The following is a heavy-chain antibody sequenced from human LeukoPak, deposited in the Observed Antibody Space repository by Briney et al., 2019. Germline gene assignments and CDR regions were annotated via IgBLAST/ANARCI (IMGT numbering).Heavy chain of an antibody. V-gene: IGHV4-59*01. Sequence: PSETLSLTCTISGGSISSYYWGWIRQPPGKGLEWIGYIYYSGTTNYNPSLKSRVTISVDTSKNQFSLKLSSVTAADTAVYYCARGVYIAAAQYGYWGQGTLVTVSS. J-gene: IGHJ4*02. CDR2: IYYSGTT. CDR1: GGSISSYY. D-gene: IGHD6-13*01. CDR3: ARGVYIAAAQYGY.